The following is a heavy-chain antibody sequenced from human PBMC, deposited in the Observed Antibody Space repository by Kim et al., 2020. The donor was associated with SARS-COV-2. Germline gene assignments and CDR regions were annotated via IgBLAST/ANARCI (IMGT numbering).Heavy chain of an antibody. Sequence: GGSLRLSCAASGFTFSSYGMHWVRQAPGKGLEWVAVISYDGSNKYYADSVKGRFTISRDNSKNTLYLQMNSLRAEDTAVYYCAKLLERNYDILTGYKPYDSWGQGTPVTVSS. CDR1: GFTFSSYG. J-gene: IGHJ4*02. D-gene: IGHD3-9*01. V-gene: IGHV3-30*18. CDR3: AKLLERNYDILTGYKPYDS. CDR2: ISYDGSNK.